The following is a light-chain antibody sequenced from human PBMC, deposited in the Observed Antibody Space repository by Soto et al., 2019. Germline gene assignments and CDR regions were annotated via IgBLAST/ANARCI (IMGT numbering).Light chain of an antibody. CDR3: QKYDSVPLT. J-gene: IGKJ4*01. V-gene: IGKV1-27*01. CDR2: AAS. Sequence: DIQMTQSPSSLSASVGDRVTITCRASQGINNFVVWYQQKPGEVPKLLIYAASTLQSGVPSRFSGSGFGTDFVLTISSLEPEDVATYYCQKYDSVPLTFGGGTRVEIK. CDR1: QGINNF.